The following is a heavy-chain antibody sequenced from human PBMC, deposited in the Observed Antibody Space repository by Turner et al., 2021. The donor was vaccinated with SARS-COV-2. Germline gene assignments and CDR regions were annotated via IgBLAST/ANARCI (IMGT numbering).Heavy chain of an antibody. CDR1: GDSISSTTYY. CDR2: SHSSGTA. V-gene: IGHV4-39*01. CDR3: ATTPNWVFTPY. Sequence: QLQLQESGPGLVKPSETLSPTCTVSGDSISSTTYYGGWIRQPPGKGLEWIGSSHSSGTAFYNPSLKSRFTISLDTSNNQSPRRLTSVTAADTAVYYCATTPNWVFTPYWGQGALVIVSS. D-gene: IGHD7-27*01. J-gene: IGHJ4*02.